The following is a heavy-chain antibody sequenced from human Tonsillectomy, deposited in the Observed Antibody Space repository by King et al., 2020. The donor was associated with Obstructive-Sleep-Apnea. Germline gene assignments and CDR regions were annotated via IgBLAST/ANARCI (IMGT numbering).Heavy chain of an antibody. V-gene: IGHV3-23*01. Sequence: GGGGGRPGGALGLSGAGSGVTFRSYAMSWVRQAPGKGLEWVSGISGSGGSTYYADSVKGRFTISRDNSKITLYLQMNSLRDGDTAVYYCAKDSMDYDTLTGPVDYWGQGTLVTVSS. J-gene: IGHJ4*02. CDR1: GVTFRSYA. CDR3: AKDSMDYDTLTGPVDY. CDR2: ISGSGGST. D-gene: IGHD3-9*01.